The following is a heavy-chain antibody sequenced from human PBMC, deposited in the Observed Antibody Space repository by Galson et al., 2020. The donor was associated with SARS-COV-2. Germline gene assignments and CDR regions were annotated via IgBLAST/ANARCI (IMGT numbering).Heavy chain of an antibody. CDR3: ARGVYCSGGSCYSGSWFDP. CDR1: GGSISSGDYY. Sequence: SETLSLTCTVSGGSISSGDYYWSWIRQPPGKGLEWIGYIYYSGSTYYNPSLKSRVTISVDTSKNQFSLKLSSVTAADTAVYYCARGVYCSGGSCYSGSWFDPWGQGTLVTVSS. J-gene: IGHJ5*02. D-gene: IGHD2-15*01. CDR2: IYYSGST. V-gene: IGHV4-30-4*08.